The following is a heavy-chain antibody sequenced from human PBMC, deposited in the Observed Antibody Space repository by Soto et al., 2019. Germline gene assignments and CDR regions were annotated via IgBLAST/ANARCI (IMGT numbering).Heavy chain of an antibody. CDR1: GGTFSSYT. CDR3: AKRRGYSNGEFDY. CDR2: IIPILDIA. Sequence: SVKVSCKASGGTFSSYTISWVRQAPGQGLEWMGRIIPILDIANYAQKFQGRVTITADKSTSTAYMELSSLRSEDTAVYYCAKRRGYSNGEFDYWGQGTLVTVSS. D-gene: IGHD5-18*01. V-gene: IGHV1-69*02. J-gene: IGHJ4*02.